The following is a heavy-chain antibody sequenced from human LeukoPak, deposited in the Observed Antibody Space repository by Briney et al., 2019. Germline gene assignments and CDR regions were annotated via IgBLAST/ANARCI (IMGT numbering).Heavy chain of an antibody. CDR3: ARVSLIYGSGSYYQSPLTY. V-gene: IGHV1-2*04. CDR1: GYSFIDYY. Sequence: ASVKVSCKPSGYSFIDYYVHWVRQAPGQGLEWMGWINPNSGVTNCAQKFQAWVTMTSDTSISTAYMEFNRLRSGDTAIYYCARVSLIYGSGSYYQSPLTYWGQGALVTVS. D-gene: IGHD3-10*01. CDR2: INPNSGVT. J-gene: IGHJ4*02.